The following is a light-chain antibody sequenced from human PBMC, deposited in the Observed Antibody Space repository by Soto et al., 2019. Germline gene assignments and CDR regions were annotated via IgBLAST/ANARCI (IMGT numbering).Light chain of an antibody. CDR3: QHYGSSRGT. J-gene: IGKJ1*01. CDR2: DTS. Sequence: VLTQSPDILSLSLGERVTLTCGASQSVSTNYFAWYQQRPGLAPRLLIYDTSTRASGIPDRFSGSASGRNFSLTITRLEPEDVAIYYCQHYGSSRGTFGQGTRLEMK. V-gene: IGKV3D-20*01. CDR1: QSVSTNY.